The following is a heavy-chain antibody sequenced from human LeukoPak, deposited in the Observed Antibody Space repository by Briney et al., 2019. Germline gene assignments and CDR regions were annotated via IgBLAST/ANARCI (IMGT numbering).Heavy chain of an antibody. CDR1: GGTFSSYA. D-gene: IGHD2-2*01. J-gene: IGHJ6*03. CDR2: IIPIFGTA. Sequence: SVKVSCKASGGTFSSYAISWVRQAPGQGLEWMGGIIPIFGTANYAQKFQGRVTITTDESTSTAYMELSSLRSEDTAVYYCARGEYCSSTSCYKPRPGYYYYMDVWGKGTTVTVSS. V-gene: IGHV1-69*05. CDR3: ARGEYCSSTSCYKPRPGYYYYMDV.